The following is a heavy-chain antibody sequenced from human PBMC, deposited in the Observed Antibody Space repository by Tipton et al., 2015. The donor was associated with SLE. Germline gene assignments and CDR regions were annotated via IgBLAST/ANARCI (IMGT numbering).Heavy chain of an antibody. Sequence: TLSLTCTVSGGSISSGSYYWSWIRQPAGKGLEWIGYIYTSGSTSYNPSLKSRVTISVDTSKNQFSLKLSSVTAADTAVYYCARGDILTGYLDYWGQGTLVTVSS. V-gene: IGHV4-61*09. CDR3: ARGDILTGYLDY. D-gene: IGHD3-9*01. CDR2: IYTSGST. J-gene: IGHJ4*02. CDR1: GGSISSGSYY.